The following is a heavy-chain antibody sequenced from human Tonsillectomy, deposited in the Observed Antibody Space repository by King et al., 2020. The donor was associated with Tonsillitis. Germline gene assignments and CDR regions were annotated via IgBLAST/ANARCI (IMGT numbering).Heavy chain of an antibody. CDR1: GFTFTKAW. V-gene: IGHV3-15*07. CDR2: IKTKADGGTT. Sequence: VQLVESGGGLVKPGGSLRLSCATSGFTFTKAWMNWVRQTPGKGLEWVGRIKTKADGGTTDYAAPVKGRFTISRDDSKNTLYLQMVSLQTEDTAVYYCTSRPWFDYWGQGTLVTVSS. CDR3: TSRPWFDY. J-gene: IGHJ4*02.